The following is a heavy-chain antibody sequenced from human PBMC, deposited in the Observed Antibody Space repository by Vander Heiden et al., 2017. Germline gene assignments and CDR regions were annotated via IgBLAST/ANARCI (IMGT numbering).Heavy chain of an antibody. CDR1: GGSFSGYY. Sequence: QVQLQQWGAGLLKPSETLSLTCAVYGGSFSGYYWSWIRQPPGKGLEWIGEINHSGSTNYNPSLKSRVTISVDTSKNQFSLKLSSVTAADTAVYYCARAGMITFGGVIGPWYFDYWGQGTLVTVSS. CDR2: INHSGST. V-gene: IGHV4-34*01. J-gene: IGHJ4*02. D-gene: IGHD3-16*02. CDR3: ARAGMITFGGVIGPWYFDY.